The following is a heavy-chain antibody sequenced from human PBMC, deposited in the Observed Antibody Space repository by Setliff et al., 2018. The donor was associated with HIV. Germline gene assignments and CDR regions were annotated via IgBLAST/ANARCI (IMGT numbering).Heavy chain of an antibody. D-gene: IGHD2-15*01. V-gene: IGHV4-4*07. CDR1: GGSFSDYY. CDR3: AREHCSGGSCNGFDI. Sequence: SETLSLTCTVSGGSFSDYYRSWIRQPAGKGLEWIGRIYTSGSTNYNPSLKSRVTMSVDTSKNQFSLRLTSVTAADTAMYYCAREHCSGGSCNGFDIWGQGTMVTVSS. CDR2: IYTSGST. J-gene: IGHJ3*02.